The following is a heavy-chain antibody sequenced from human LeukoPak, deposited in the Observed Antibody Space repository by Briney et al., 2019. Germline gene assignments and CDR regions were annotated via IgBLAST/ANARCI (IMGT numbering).Heavy chain of an antibody. Sequence: PGGSLRLSCAASGNYWMHWVRQAPGKGLVWVSHINSDGSWTGYADSVKGRFTISKDNAKNTVYLQMNNLGAEDTAVYYCVSFYETYWGRGTLVTVSS. V-gene: IGHV3-74*01. D-gene: IGHD2-2*01. CDR1: GNYW. CDR2: INSDGSWT. CDR3: VSFYETY. J-gene: IGHJ4*02.